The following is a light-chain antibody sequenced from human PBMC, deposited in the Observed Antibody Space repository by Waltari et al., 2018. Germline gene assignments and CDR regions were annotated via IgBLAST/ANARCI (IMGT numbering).Light chain of an antibody. CDR3: QQYYNTPLT. V-gene: IGKV4-1*01. CDR1: ESVLYSSNNKNH. Sequence: DIVMTQSPESLAVSLGERGTISCKTSESVLYSSNNKNHLAWYQQKPGQPPKLLLYWASTRKSGVPERFSGSGSETDFTLTVTSLQAEDVAVYYCQQYYNTPLTFGGGTKVEIK. J-gene: IGKJ4*01. CDR2: WAS.